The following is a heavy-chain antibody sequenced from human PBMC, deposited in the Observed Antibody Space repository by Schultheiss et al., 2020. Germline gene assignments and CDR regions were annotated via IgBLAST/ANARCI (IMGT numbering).Heavy chain of an antibody. V-gene: IGHV1-69*13. CDR1: GGTFSSYA. J-gene: IGHJ4*02. CDR3: ARGRMGYSSGWSSSTPFDY. CDR2: IIPIFGTA. D-gene: IGHD6-19*01. Sequence: SVKVSCKASGGTFSSYAISWVRQAPGQGLEWMGGIIPIFGTANYAQKFQGRVTITADESTSTAYMELSSLRSEDTAVYYCARGRMGYSSGWSSSTPFDYWGQGTLVTVSS.